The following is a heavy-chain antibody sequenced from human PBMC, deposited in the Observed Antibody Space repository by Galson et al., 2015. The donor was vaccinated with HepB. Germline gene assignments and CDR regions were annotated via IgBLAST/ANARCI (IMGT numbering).Heavy chain of an antibody. CDR3: AKDTGGWYDLLALDQENDAFDI. V-gene: IGHV3-23*01. CDR2: ISGSSGST. J-gene: IGHJ3*02. Sequence: LRLSCAASGFTFSSSAMSWVRQAPGKGLEWVSTISGSSGSTYYADSVKGRFTISRDNSKNTLYLQVNSLRAEDTAIYYCAKDTGGWYDLLALDQENDAFDIWGQGTMVTVSS. CDR1: GFTFSSSA. D-gene: IGHD6-19*01.